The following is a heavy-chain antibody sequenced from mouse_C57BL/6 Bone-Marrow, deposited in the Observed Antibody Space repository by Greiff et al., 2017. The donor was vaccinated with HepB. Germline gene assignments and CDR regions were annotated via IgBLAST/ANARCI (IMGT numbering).Heavy chain of an antibody. Sequence: EVKLVESGEGLVKPGGSLKLSCAASGFTFSSYAMSWVRHTPEKRLEWVAYISSGGDYIYYADTVKGRFTISRDNARNTLYLQMSSLKSEDTAMYYCTREDTTVVATPYDVWGTGTTVTVSS. CDR2: ISSGGDYI. CDR1: GFTFSSYA. V-gene: IGHV5-9-1*02. D-gene: IGHD1-1*01. CDR3: TREDTTVVATPYDV. J-gene: IGHJ1*03.